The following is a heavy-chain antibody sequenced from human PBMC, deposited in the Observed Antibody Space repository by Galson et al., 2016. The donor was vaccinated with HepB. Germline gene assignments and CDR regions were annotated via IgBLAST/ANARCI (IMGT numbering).Heavy chain of an antibody. CDR1: GGSFSGYY. J-gene: IGHJ4*02. D-gene: IGHD3-3*01. Sequence: LSLTCAVYGGSFSGYYWSWLRQPPGKGLEWIGEIDHSGSTNYNPSLKSRVTLSVDTSRNRFSLKLSSVTAADTAGYYCARVPYEDLVRRNSYYFDYWGQGTLVTVSS. V-gene: IGHV4-34*01. CDR2: IDHSGST. CDR3: ARVPYEDLVRRNSYYFDY.